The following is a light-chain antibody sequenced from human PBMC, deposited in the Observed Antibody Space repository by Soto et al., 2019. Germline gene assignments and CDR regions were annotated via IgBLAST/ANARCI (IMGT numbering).Light chain of an antibody. V-gene: IGKV1-39*01. CDR3: QKSYSTQIT. CDR1: QSISSY. J-gene: IGKJ5*01. CDR2: AAS. Sequence: DIQMTQSPSSRSASVGDRVTSTCRASQSISSYLNWYQQKPGKAPKLLIYAASSLQSGVPSRFSGSGSGTDFTLTISSLQPEDFATYYCQKSYSTQITFGQGTRLEIK.